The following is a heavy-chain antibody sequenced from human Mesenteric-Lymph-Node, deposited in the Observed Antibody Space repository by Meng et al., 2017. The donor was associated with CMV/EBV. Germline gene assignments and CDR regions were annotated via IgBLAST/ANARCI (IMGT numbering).Heavy chain of an antibody. CDR3: AKDIRLRTPQRIGDSRTPLDYYSAMDV. Sequence: ASVKVSCKASGYTFTSYGISWVRQAPGQGLEWMGWISAYNGNTNYAQKLLGRVTMTTDTSTSTAYMELRSLRSDDTALYYCAKDIRLRTPQRIGDSRTPLDYYSAMDVWGQGTTVTVSS. CDR2: ISAYNGNT. D-gene: IGHD2-21*01. V-gene: IGHV1-18*01. J-gene: IGHJ6*02. CDR1: GYTFTSYG.